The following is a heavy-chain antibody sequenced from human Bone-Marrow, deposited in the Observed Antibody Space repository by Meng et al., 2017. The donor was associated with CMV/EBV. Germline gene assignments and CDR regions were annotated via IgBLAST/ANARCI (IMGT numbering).Heavy chain of an antibody. Sequence: ASVKVSCKASGGTFSSYAISWVRQAPGQGLEWMGWINPNSGGTNYAQKFQDRVTMTRDTSISTAYMELSRLRSDDTAVYYCARGCSSTSCYLAMWGQGTLVTVSS. V-gene: IGHV1-2*02. CDR3: ARGCSSTSCYLAM. J-gene: IGHJ4*02. CDR1: GGTFSSYA. D-gene: IGHD2-2*01. CDR2: INPNSGGT.